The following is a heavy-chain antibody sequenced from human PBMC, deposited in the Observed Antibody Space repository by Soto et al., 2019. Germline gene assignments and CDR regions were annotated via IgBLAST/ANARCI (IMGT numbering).Heavy chain of an antibody. J-gene: IGHJ3*01. CDR2: ISGDGSST. Sequence: EVQLVESGGGLVQPGGSLRLSCAASGFTFSSYWMHWVRQAPGKGLVWVSRISGDGSSTNYADSVKGRFTISRDNAKNTVYLQIDSLRAEDTAVYYCARSLPGTYGAFDLWGQGTMVTVSS. D-gene: IGHD1-7*01. V-gene: IGHV3-74*01. CDR1: GFTFSSYW. CDR3: ARSLPGTYGAFDL.